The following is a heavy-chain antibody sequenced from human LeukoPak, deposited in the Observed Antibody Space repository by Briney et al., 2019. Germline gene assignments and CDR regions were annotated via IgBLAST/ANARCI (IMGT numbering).Heavy chain of an antibody. CDR3: ARDQDFWGGYSAYNWFDS. V-gene: IGHV3-66*01. J-gene: IGHJ5*01. CDR2: IYSGGST. Sequence: GGSLRLSCAASGFTVSSNYMSWVRQAPGKGLEWVSVIYSGGSTYYADSVKGRFTISRDNSKNTLYLQMNSLSAEDTAVYYCARDQDFWGGYSAYNWFDSWGQGTLVTVSS. D-gene: IGHD3-3*01. CDR1: GFTVSSNY.